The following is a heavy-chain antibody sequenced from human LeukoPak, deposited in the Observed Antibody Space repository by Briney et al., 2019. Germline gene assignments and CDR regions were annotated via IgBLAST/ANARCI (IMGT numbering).Heavy chain of an antibody. CDR3: ARLRALAKVRYFDY. CDR1: GLPISSGHYH. Sequence: PSETLSLTCTLSGLPISSGHYHWRRIRQPPGKGLEGIGSIYYTRTTYYNPSFKSRVTISQNTSKNQSPLNLTSVTAANTAVYYCARLRALAKVRYFDYWGQGSLVTVSS. CDR2: IYYTRTT. V-gene: IGHV4-39*01. J-gene: IGHJ4*02.